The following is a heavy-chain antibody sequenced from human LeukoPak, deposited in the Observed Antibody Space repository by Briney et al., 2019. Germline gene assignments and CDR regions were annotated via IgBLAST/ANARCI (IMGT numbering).Heavy chain of an antibody. J-gene: IGHJ3*02. CDR3: ARAEDYDSSGYVDAFDI. V-gene: IGHV3-33*01. CDR1: GFTFSSYG. Sequence: GRSLRLSCAASGFTFSSYGMHWVRQAPGKGLEGVAVIWYDGSNKYYADSVKGPFSISRDNSKNTLYLHMNSLRAEDTALYYCARAEDYDSSGYVDAFDIWGQGTMVTVSS. D-gene: IGHD3-22*01. CDR2: IWYDGSNK.